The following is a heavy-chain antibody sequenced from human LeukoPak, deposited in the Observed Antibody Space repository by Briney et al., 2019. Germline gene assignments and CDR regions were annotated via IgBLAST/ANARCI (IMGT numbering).Heavy chain of an antibody. CDR3: ARWRYCSSSSCYSFFDF. CDR2: ISWNSGSI. V-gene: IGHV3-9*03. D-gene: IGHD2-2*01. J-gene: IGHJ4*02. CDR1: GFTFDDYA. Sequence: PGRSLRLSCAASGFTFDDYAMHWVRQAPGKGLEWVSGISWNSGSIGYADSVKGRFTISRDNAKNSLYLQMNSLRAEDMALYYCARWRYCSSSSCYSFFDFWGQGTLVTVSS.